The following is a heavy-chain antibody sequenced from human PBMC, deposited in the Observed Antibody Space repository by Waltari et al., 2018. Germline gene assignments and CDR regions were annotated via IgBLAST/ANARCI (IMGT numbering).Heavy chain of an antibody. CDR2: IYYSGVT. D-gene: IGHD3-3*01. CDR1: GGSISSYY. Sequence: QVQLQESGPGLVKPSETLSLTCTVSGGSISSYYWSLIRQPPGKGLEWIGYIYYSGVTNSNPSLKSRVTISVDTSKNQFSLKLSSVTAADTAVYYCARALPGGSGYSFDYWGQGTLVTVSS. V-gene: IGHV4-59*01. CDR3: ARALPGGSGYSFDY. J-gene: IGHJ4*02.